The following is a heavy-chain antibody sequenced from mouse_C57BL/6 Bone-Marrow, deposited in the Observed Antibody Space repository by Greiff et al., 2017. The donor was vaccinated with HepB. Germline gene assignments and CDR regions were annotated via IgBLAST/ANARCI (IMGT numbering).Heavy chain of an antibody. CDR2: LSYDGSN. J-gene: IGHJ4*01. Sequence: EVQVVESGPGLVKPSQSLSLTCSVTGYSITSGYYWNWIRQFPGNKLEWMGYLSYDGSNNYNPYLKNRIAITRDTSKNQFCLKLNAVTTEDTATYYCANSYGSSSPYAMDYWGQGTSVTVSS. CDR1: GYSITSGYY. D-gene: IGHD1-1*01. CDR3: ANSYGSSSPYAMDY. V-gene: IGHV3-6*01.